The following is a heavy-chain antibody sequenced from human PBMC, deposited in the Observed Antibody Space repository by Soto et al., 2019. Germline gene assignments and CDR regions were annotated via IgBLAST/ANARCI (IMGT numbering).Heavy chain of an antibody. D-gene: IGHD6-6*01. CDR2: IWYDGSNK. CDR1: GFTFSSYG. J-gene: IGHJ3*02. V-gene: IGHV3-33*01. Sequence: GGSLRLSCAASGFTFSSYGMHWVRQAPGKGLEWVAVIWYDGSNKYYADSVKGRFTISRDNSKNTLYLQMNSLRAEDTAVYYCARDRKIIAAPDAFDIWGQGTMVTVSS. CDR3: ARDRKIIAAPDAFDI.